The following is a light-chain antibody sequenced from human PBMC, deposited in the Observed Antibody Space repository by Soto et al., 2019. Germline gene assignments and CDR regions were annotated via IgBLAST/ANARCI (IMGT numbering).Light chain of an antibody. CDR1: SCDVGSCNL. J-gene: IGLJ3*02. CDR2: EVS. CDR3: CSYAASNPNSV. V-gene: IGLV2-23*02. Sequence: QSVLTQPASVSGSPGQSITISCTGTSCDVGSCNLVSWYQQHPGTAPKLMIYEVSKRPSGVSNRFSGSKSGNTASLTISGLQAEDEAEYYCCSYAASNPNSVFGGGTKVTVL.